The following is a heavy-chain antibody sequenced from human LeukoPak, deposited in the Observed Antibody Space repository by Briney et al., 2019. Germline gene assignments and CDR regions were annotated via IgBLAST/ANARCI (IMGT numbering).Heavy chain of an antibody. CDR2: ISYDGSNK. CDR1: GFTFSSYA. J-gene: IGHJ4*02. V-gene: IGHV3-30-3*01. D-gene: IGHD3-10*01. CDR3: ARDPGAGSGSYRVRYYFDY. Sequence: GGSLRLSCAASGFTFSSYAMHWVRQAPGKGLEWVAVISYDGSNKYYADSVKGRFTISRDNSKNTLYLQMNSLRAEDTAVYYCARDPGAGSGSYRVRYYFDYWGQGTLVTVSS.